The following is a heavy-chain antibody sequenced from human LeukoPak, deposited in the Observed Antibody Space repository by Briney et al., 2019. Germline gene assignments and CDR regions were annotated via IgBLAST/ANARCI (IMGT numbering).Heavy chain of an antibody. Sequence: GESLKISCKGSGYSFTSYWIGWVRQMPGKGLGWMGIIYPGDSDTRYSPSFQGQVTISADKSISTAYLQWSSLKASDTAMYYCARCSLYGSSSGFLDYWGQGTLVTVSS. V-gene: IGHV5-51*01. CDR2: IYPGDSDT. CDR1: GYSFTSYW. J-gene: IGHJ4*02. CDR3: ARCSLYGSSSGFLDY. D-gene: IGHD6-6*01.